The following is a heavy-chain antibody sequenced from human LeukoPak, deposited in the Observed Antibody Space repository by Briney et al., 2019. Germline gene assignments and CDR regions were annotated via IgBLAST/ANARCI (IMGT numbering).Heavy chain of an antibody. CDR1: GFTFSNYV. Sequence: PGGSLRLSCAASGFTFSNYVMSWVRQAPGKGLEWVSVISGSGGSTFYPDSVKGRFTISRDNSKNTLYLQMNSLRAEDTAVYYCAKITMLRGVVDYWGQGTLVTVSS. CDR2: ISGSGGST. J-gene: IGHJ4*02. CDR3: AKITMLRGVVDY. V-gene: IGHV3-23*01. D-gene: IGHD3-10*01.